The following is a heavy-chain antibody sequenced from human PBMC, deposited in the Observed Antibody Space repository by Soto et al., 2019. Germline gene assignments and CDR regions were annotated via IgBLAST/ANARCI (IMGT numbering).Heavy chain of an antibody. Sequence: QVQLVESGGGVVQPGRSLRLSCTASGFTFSSDAMHWVRQAPGKGLEWVAVISYDGSNKYYADSVKGRFTISRDNSKNTLFLQMNSLRAEDTAVYYCARPDYGSGSYPDYWGQGTLVTVSS. CDR3: ARPDYGSGSYPDY. J-gene: IGHJ4*02. CDR1: GFTFSSDA. V-gene: IGHV3-30-3*01. D-gene: IGHD3-10*01. CDR2: ISYDGSNK.